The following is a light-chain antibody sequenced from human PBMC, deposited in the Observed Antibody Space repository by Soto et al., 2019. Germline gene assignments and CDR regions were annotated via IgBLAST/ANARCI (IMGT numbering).Light chain of an antibody. V-gene: IGKV3-20*01. Sequence: EIVMTQSPATLSVSPGERATLSCRASQSLSSNLAWYQQKPDQAPRLLIYGASIRATGIPDRFSGSGSGTDFTLTINRLEPEDFAVYYCQQYGSSPRTFGQGTKVDIK. J-gene: IGKJ1*01. CDR2: GAS. CDR1: QSLSSN. CDR3: QQYGSSPRT.